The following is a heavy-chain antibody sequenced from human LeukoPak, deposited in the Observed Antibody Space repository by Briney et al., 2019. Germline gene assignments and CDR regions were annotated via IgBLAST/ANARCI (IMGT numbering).Heavy chain of an antibody. CDR2: IIPIFGTA. D-gene: IGHD2-15*01. V-gene: IGHV1-69*13. J-gene: IGHJ5*02. Sequence: VASVKVSCKASGGTFSSYAISWVRQAPGQGLEWMGGIIPIFGTANYAQKFQGRVTITADESTSTAYMELSSLRSEDTAVYYCARGQRYCSGGSCYSGRYWFDPWGQGTLVTVSS. CDR3: ARGQRYCSGGSCYSGRYWFDP. CDR1: GGTFSSYA.